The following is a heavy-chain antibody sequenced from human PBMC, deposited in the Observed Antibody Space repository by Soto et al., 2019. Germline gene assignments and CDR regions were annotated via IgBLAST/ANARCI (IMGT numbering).Heavy chain of an antibody. Sequence: EVQLVESGGGLVKPGGSLRLSCAASGFTFSSYSMNWVRQAPGKGLEWVSSISSSSSYIYYADSVKGRFTISRDNAKNSLYLQMNSLRAEDTAVYYCAREVGGYQGGWFDPWGQGTLVTVSS. CDR3: AREVGGYQGGWFDP. D-gene: IGHD5-12*01. CDR1: GFTFSSYS. J-gene: IGHJ5*02. V-gene: IGHV3-21*01. CDR2: ISSSSSYI.